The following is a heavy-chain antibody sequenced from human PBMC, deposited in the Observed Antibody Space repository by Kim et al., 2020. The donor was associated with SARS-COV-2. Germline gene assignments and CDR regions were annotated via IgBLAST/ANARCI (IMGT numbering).Heavy chain of an antibody. J-gene: IGHJ5*02. Sequence: SETLSLTCTVSGGSISSGSYYWSWIRQPAGKGLEWIGRIYTSGSTNYNPSLKSRVTISVDTSKNQFSLKLSSVTAADTAVYYCARDGGITMVRGAGFDPWGQGTLVTVSS. V-gene: IGHV4-61*02. D-gene: IGHD3-10*01. CDR3: ARDGGITMVRGAGFDP. CDR2: IYTSGST. CDR1: GGSISSGSYY.